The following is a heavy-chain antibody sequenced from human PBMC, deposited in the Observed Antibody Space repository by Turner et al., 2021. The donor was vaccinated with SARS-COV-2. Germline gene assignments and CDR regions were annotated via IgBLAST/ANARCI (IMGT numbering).Heavy chain of an antibody. V-gene: IGHV3-7*01. CDR3: AYGGYFFNY. Sequence: EVQLVESGGGLVQPGGSLRLSCAASGFTFSSYWMSWVRQAPGKGLEWVANIKQDGREKNYVDSVEGRFTIYRENAKNSLYLQMNSLRAEDTAVYYCAYGGYFFNYWGQGTLVTVSS. D-gene: IGHD3-10*01. CDR2: IKQDGREK. CDR1: GFTFSSYW. J-gene: IGHJ4*02.